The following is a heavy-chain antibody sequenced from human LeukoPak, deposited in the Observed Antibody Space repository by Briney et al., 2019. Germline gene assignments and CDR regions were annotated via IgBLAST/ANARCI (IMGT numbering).Heavy chain of an antibody. D-gene: IGHD1-26*01. CDR2: IYHSGST. CDR3: ASLPSGSYFYY. CDR1: GRSISSYY. Sequence: PSETLSLTCTVSGRSISSYYWGWIRQPPGKGLEWIGSIYHSGSTYYNPSLKSRVTISVDTSKNQFSLKLSSVTAADTAVYYCASLPSGSYFYYWGQGTLVTVSS. J-gene: IGHJ4*02. V-gene: IGHV4-38-2*02.